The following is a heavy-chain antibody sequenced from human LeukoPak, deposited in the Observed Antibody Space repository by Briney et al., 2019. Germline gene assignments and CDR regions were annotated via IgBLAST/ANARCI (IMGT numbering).Heavy chain of an antibody. CDR2: IYTSGST. CDR1: GGSISSGGYS. CDR3: ARNRGSTVITDHYYYYYMDV. D-gene: IGHD4-11*01. J-gene: IGHJ6*03. V-gene: IGHV4-61*02. Sequence: PSQTLSLTCAVSGGSISSGGYSWSWIRQPAGKGLEWIGRIYTSGSTNYNPSLKSRVTMSVDTSKNQFSLKLSSVTAADTAAYYCARNRGSTVITDHYYYYYMDVWGKGTTVTVSS.